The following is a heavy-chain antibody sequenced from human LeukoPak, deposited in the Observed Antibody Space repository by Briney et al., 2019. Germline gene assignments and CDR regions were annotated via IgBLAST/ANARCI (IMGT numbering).Heavy chain of an antibody. V-gene: IGHV1-69*05. CDR2: VIPIFTTA. CDR1: GVTFSSYG. Sequence: GASVRVSCKASGVTFSSYGINWVRQAPGQGLEWMGGVIPIFTTANYAQKFQGRVTITTDESRSTAYMELSSLRSEDTAIYYCARASNGLADLDYWGQGTLVTVSS. J-gene: IGHJ4*02. D-gene: IGHD6-19*01. CDR3: ARASNGLADLDY.